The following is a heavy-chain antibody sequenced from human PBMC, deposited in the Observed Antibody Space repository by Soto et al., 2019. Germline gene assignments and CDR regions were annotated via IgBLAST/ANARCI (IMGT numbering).Heavy chain of an antibody. J-gene: IGHJ4*02. CDR2: ILGSGTHT. CDR1: AFTFKPYT. D-gene: IGHD3-10*01. CDR3: TKGNSGHHQLFDY. Sequence: GRSLRLSCALSAFTFKPYTMNWVRQAPGQGLEWVSAILGSGTHTHYADSVKGRFTISRHKSKNTSYLLMLSLRAEGTAVSYCTKGNSGHHQLFDYWGKGPVVTVAS. V-gene: IGHV3-23*01.